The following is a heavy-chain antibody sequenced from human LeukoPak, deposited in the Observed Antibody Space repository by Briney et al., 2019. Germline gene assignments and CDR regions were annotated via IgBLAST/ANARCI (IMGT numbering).Heavy chain of an antibody. J-gene: IGHJ4*02. V-gene: IGHV3-21*01. CDR2: IGRTSTDK. Sequence: TGGSLRLSCAASGFTFNTYTMNWVRQAPGKGLEWVSSIGRTSTDKYYADSVRGRFTISRDNAENSLYVQMTSLRAEDTAVYYCVGGVSREYWGQGTLVTVSS. CDR1: GFTFNTYT. D-gene: IGHD3-22*01. CDR3: VGGVSREY.